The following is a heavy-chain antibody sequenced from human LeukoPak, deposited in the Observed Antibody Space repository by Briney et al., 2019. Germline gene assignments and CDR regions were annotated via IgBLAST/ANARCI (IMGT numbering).Heavy chain of an antibody. D-gene: IGHD6-25*01. CDR2: INPTGGST. V-gene: IGHV1-46*01. CDR1: GYSFTTYY. J-gene: IGHJ4*02. CDR3: ARGVRGEAAARYIDY. Sequence: GASVKVSCKASGYSFTTYYMHWVRQAPGQGLEWMGIINPTGGSTNYAQKFEGRVTMTRDTSTSTVYMELSSLRSDDTAVYYCARGVRGEAAARYIDYWGQGTLVTVSS.